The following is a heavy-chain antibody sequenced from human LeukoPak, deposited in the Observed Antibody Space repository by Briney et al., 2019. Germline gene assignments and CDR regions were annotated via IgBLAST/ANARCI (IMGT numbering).Heavy chain of an antibody. Sequence: ASVKVSCKASGYTFTGYYMHWVRQAPGQGLEWMGWISAYNGNTNYAQKLQGRVTMTTDTSTSTAYMELRSLRSDDTAVYYCARDADFDWLLYNDYWGQGTLVTVSS. V-gene: IGHV1-18*04. D-gene: IGHD3-9*01. J-gene: IGHJ4*02. CDR2: ISAYNGNT. CDR3: ARDADFDWLLYNDY. CDR1: GYTFTGYY.